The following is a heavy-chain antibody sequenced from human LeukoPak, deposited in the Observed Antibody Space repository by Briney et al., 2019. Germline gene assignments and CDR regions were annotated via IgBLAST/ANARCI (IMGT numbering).Heavy chain of an antibody. CDR2: IYYSGST. Sequence: SETLSLTRTVSGGSISSSSYYWGWIRQPPGKGLEWIGSIYYSGSTYYDPSLKSRVTISVDTSKNQFSLKLTSVTAADTAVYYCVIMPGYWGQGTLVTVSS. CDR3: VIMPGY. V-gene: IGHV4-39*01. D-gene: IGHD2-2*01. J-gene: IGHJ4*02. CDR1: GGSISSSSYY.